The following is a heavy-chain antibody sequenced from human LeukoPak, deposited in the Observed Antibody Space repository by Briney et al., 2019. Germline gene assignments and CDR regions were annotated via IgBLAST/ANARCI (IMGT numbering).Heavy chain of an antibody. V-gene: IGHV5-51*01. CDR3: ARHGEKYCSSTSCTRDGMDV. CDR1: GYSFTSYW. J-gene: IGHJ6*02. D-gene: IGHD2-2*01. Sequence: GESLKIPCKGSGYSFTSYWIGWVRQMPGKGLEWMGIIYPGDSDTRYSPSFQGQVTISADKSISTAYLQWSSLKASDTAMYYCARHGEKYCSSTSCTRDGMDVWGQGTTVTVSS. CDR2: IYPGDSDT.